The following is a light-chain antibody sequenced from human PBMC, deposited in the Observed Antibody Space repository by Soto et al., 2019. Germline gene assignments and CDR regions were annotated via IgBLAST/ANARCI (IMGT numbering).Light chain of an antibody. CDR2: GVY. V-gene: IGKV3-20*01. J-gene: IGKJ2*01. Sequence: ETVLTQSPGTLSLSPGEGATLSCRASQTVGASQLAWYQQKPGQSPRLLIYGVYIRDTSIPDRFGGSGSGTDFTLTISRLEPEDFAVYYCAEYSNPPHTFSQGTKLEIK. CDR1: QTVGASQ. CDR3: AEYSNPPHT.